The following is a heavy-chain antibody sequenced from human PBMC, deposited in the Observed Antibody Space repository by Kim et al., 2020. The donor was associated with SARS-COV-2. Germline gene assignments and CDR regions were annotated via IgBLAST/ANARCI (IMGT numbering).Heavy chain of an antibody. Sequence: SETLSLTCTVSGGSISSSSYYWGWIRQPPGKGLEWIGSIYYSGSTYYNPSLKSRVTISVDTSKNQFSLKLSSVTAADTAVYYCARQGSAIFGVVIHNWF. CDR3: ARQGSAIFGVVIHNWF. D-gene: IGHD3-3*01. CDR1: GGSISSSSYY. CDR2: IYYSGST. V-gene: IGHV4-39*01. J-gene: IGHJ5*01.